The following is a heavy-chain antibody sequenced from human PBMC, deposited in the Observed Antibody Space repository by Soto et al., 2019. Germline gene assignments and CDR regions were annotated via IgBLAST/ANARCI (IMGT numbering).Heavy chain of an antibody. J-gene: IGHJ6*02. V-gene: IGHV3-30-3*01. CDR2: ISYDGSNK. D-gene: IGHD1-26*01. CDR3: SVGEGYEGDYYYYGMDV. CDR1: GFTFSSYA. Sequence: PGGSLRLSCAASGFTFSSYAMHWVRQAPGKGLEWVAVISYDGSNKYYADSVKGRFTISRDNSKNTLYLQMNSLRAEDTAVYYCSVGEGYEGDYYYYGMDVWGQGTTVTVSS.